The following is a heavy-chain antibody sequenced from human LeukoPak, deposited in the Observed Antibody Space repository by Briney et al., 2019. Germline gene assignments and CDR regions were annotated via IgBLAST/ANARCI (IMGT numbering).Heavy chain of an antibody. Sequence: GASVKVSCKASGYTFTSYGISWVRQAPGQGLEWLGWISAYNGNTIYAQRLQGRVTMTTDTSTSTAYMELRSLRSDDSAMYYCARAGYYYETSGYNPSDYWGQGTLVTVSS. CDR1: GYTFTSYG. J-gene: IGHJ4*02. V-gene: IGHV1-18*01. CDR2: ISAYNGNT. CDR3: ARAGYYYETSGYNPSDY. D-gene: IGHD3-22*01.